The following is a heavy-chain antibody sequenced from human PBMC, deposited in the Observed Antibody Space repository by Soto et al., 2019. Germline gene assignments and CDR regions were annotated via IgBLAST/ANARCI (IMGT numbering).Heavy chain of an antibody. CDR3: AKDLAYSSGWYSSLSGMDV. J-gene: IGHJ6*02. Sequence: PGGSLRLSCAASGFTFSSYGMHWVRQAPGKGLEWVAVISYDGSNKYYADSAKGRFTISRDNSKNTLYLQMNSLRAEDTAVYYCAKDLAYSSGWYSSLSGMDVWGQGTTVTVSS. CDR2: ISYDGSNK. V-gene: IGHV3-30*18. CDR1: GFTFSSYG. D-gene: IGHD6-19*01.